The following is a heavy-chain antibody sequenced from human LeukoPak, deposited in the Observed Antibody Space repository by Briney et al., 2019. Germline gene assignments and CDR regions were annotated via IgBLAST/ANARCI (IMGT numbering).Heavy chain of an antibody. CDR3: ARLSIGGSWRANWFDP. J-gene: IGHJ5*02. CDR1: GGSISSYY. CDR2: IYYSGST. Sequence: PSETLSLTCTVSGGSISSYYWSWIRQPPGKGLEWIGYIYYSGSTNYNPSLKSRVTISVDTSKNQFSLKLTSVTAADTAVYYCARLSIGGSWRANWFDPWGQGTLVTVSS. V-gene: IGHV4-59*08. D-gene: IGHD6-13*01.